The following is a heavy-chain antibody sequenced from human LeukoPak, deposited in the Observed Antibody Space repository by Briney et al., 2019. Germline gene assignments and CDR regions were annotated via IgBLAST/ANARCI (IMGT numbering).Heavy chain of an antibody. V-gene: IGHV4-30-2*06. J-gene: IGHJ6*02. Sequence: SEALSLTCTVSGGSLSSGGHSWSWVRQSPGKGLEWIGYVYHTGGTYYNPSLKSRVTISVDNSKNQFSLKLSSVTAADTAVYYCARGRVYPLYYYYGMDVWGQGTTVTVSS. D-gene: IGHD6-6*01. CDR3: ARGRVYPLYYYYGMDV. CDR2: VYHTGGT. CDR1: GGSLSSGGHS.